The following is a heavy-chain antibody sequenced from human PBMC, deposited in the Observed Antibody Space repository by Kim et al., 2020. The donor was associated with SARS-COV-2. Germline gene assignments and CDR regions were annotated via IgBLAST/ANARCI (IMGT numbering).Heavy chain of an antibody. CDR3: LAVIGSRSFYH. V-gene: IGHV3-30*04. Sequence: GGSLRLSCAASGFTFSAHALHWVRQAPGKGLEWVALIAYDGSHISYPDSVKGRFIISRDNTKSTLYLQFNSLRPEDTAVYYCLAVIGSRSFYHWGQGTLV. CDR1: GFTFSAHA. CDR2: IAYDGSHI. J-gene: IGHJ4*02. D-gene: IGHD3-10*01.